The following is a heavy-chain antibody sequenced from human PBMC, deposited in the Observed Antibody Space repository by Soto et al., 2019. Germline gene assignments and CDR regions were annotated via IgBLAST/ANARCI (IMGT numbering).Heavy chain of an antibody. J-gene: IGHJ3*02. D-gene: IGHD1-20*01. CDR2: IYSGGST. Sequence: GGSLRLSCAASGFTVSSNYMSWVRQAPGKGLEWVSVIYSGGSTYYADSVKGRFTISRDNSKNTLYLQMNSLRAGDTAVYYCARDCVYYWNDTQVAFDIWGQGSMVPVAS. CDR1: GFTVSSNY. V-gene: IGHV3-53*01. CDR3: ARDCVYYWNDTQVAFDI.